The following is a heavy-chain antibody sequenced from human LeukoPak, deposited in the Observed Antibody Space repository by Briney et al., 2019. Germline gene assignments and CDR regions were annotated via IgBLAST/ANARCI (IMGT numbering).Heavy chain of an antibody. D-gene: IGHD3-10*01. CDR3: ARDDLWFGELLNGDAFDI. J-gene: IGHJ3*02. Sequence: GGSLRLSCAASGFTFSSYSMNWVRQAPGKGLEWVSYISSSSSTIYYADSVKGRFTISRDNAKNSLYLQMNSLRAEDTAVYYCARDDLWFGELLNGDAFDIWGQGTMVTVSS. V-gene: IGHV3-48*04. CDR1: GFTFSSYS. CDR2: ISSSSSTI.